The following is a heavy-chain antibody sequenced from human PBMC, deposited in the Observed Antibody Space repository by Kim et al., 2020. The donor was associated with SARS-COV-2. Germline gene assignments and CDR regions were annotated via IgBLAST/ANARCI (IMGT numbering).Heavy chain of an antibody. CDR3: ARGTTYGSGSSSLFDY. CDR2: INAGNGNT. V-gene: IGHV1-3*01. Sequence: ASVKVSCKASGYTFTSYAMHWVRQAPGQRLEWMGWINAGNGNTKYSQKFQGRVTITRDTSASTAYMELSSLRSEDTAVYYCARGTTYGSGSSSLFDYWGQGTLVTVSS. CDR1: GYTFTSYA. D-gene: IGHD3-10*01. J-gene: IGHJ4*02.